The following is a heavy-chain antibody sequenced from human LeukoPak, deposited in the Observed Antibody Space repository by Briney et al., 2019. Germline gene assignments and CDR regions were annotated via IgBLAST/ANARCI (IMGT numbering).Heavy chain of an antibody. Sequence: GGSLRLSCAASGFTVSSNYMSWVRQAPGKGLEWMANIKQDGSEKYYVDSVKGRFTISRDNAKNSLYLQMNSLRAEDTAVYYCARQRYGGEDSWGQGTLVTVSS. CDR1: GFTVSSNY. CDR2: IKQDGSEK. V-gene: IGHV3-7*01. CDR3: ARQRYGGEDS. D-gene: IGHD3-16*01. J-gene: IGHJ4*02.